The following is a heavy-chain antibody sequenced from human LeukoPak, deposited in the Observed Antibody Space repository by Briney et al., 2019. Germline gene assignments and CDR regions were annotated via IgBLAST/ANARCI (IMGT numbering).Heavy chain of an antibody. CDR3: ARGIFDAFDI. Sequence: SETLSLTCTVSGGSLSSGSYYLSWIRQPAGKGLEWIGRIYTSGSTNYNPSLKSRVTISVDTSKNQFSLKLSSVTAADTAVYYCARGIFDAFDIWGQGTMVTVSS. CDR2: IYTSGST. J-gene: IGHJ3*02. V-gene: IGHV4-61*02. CDR1: GGSLSSGSYY. D-gene: IGHD2-21*01.